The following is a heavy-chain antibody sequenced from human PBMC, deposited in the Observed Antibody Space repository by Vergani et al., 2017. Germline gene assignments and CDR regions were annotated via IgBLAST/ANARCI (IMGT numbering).Heavy chain of an antibody. J-gene: IGHJ6*02. Sequence: EVQLVESGGGIVKPGGSLRLSCVASGFSFRNAWLNWVRRTPGKGLELVGRIKSTFDRGTPDYAAAVKGKFTISRDDAKNTLFLQMNGLKTEDIGVYYCTTDPRYCGDGTCXWLRDHHYYGMDVWGQGTTVTVSS. CDR3: TTDPRYCGDGTCXWLRDHHYYGMDV. V-gene: IGHV3-15*07. CDR2: IKSTFDRGTP. CDR1: GFSFRNAW. D-gene: IGHD2-15*01.